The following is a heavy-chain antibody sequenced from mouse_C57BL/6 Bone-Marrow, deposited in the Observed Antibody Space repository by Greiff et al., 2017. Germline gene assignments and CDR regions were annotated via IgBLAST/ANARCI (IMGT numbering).Heavy chain of an antibody. D-gene: IGHD2-4*01. CDR2: IDPSDSET. Sequence: QVQLQQPGAELVRPGSSVKLSCKASGYTFTSYWMHWVKQRPIQGLEWIGNIDPSDSETHYNQKFKDKATLTVDKSSSTAYRQLSSLTSEDSAVYYCARSRDYEAWFAYWGQGTLVTVSA. J-gene: IGHJ3*01. V-gene: IGHV1-52*01. CDR3: ARSRDYEAWFAY. CDR1: GYTFTSYW.